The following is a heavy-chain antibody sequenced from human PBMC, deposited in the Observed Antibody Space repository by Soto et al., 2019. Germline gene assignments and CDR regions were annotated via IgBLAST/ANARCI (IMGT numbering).Heavy chain of an antibody. Sequence: ASVKVSCKASGYTFTGYYMHWVRQAPGQGLEWMGWINPNSGGTNYAQKFQGWVTMTRDTSISTAYMELSRLRSDDTAVYYCARGDIVVVPAAIPTKYYYYYGMDVWGQGTTVTVSS. CDR3: ARGDIVVVPAAIPTKYYYYYGMDV. CDR1: GYTFTGYY. V-gene: IGHV1-2*04. J-gene: IGHJ6*02. D-gene: IGHD2-2*01. CDR2: INPNSGGT.